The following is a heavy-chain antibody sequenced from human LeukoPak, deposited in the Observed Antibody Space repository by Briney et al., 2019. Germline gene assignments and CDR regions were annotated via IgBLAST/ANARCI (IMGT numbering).Heavy chain of an antibody. CDR1: GYTFVSCG. V-gene: IGHV1-18*01. CDR2: ISANSGNR. J-gene: IGHJ4*02. CDR3: ARRSRDGYNSPLDY. Sequence: ASVKVSCKASGYTFVSCGISWVRQAPGQGLEWMGWISANSGNRDYAQKLQGRVTMTTDTSTSTAYMELRSLRSDDTAVYYCARRSRDGYNSPLDYWGQGTLVTVSS. D-gene: IGHD5-24*01.